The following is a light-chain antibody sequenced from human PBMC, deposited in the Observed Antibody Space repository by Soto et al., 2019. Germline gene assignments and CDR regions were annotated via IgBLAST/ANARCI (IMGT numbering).Light chain of an antibody. CDR1: SEHSNYA. CDR3: QTWGTGLPRVV. J-gene: IGLJ2*01. Sequence: QLVLTQSPSASASLGASVKLTCTLSSEHSNYAIAWHQQQPEEGPRYLMKLNSDGSHSKGDGIPDRFSGSSSGAERYLIISSLQSEDEADYYCQTWGTGLPRVVFGGGTKLTVL. V-gene: IGLV4-69*01. CDR2: LNSDGSH.